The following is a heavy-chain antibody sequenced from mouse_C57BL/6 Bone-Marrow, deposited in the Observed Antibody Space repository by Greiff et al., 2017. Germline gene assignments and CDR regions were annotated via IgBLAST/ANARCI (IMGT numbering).Heavy chain of an antibody. CDR2: ISNGGGST. V-gene: IGHV5-12*01. D-gene: IGHD1-1*01. J-gene: IGHJ4*01. CDR3: ARDYGSSLYAMDY. Sequence: EVKLVESVGGLVQPGGSLKLSCAASGFTFSDYYMYWVRQTPEKRLEWVAYISNGGGSTYYPDTVKGRFTISRDNAKNTLYLQMSRLKSEDTAMYYCARDYGSSLYAMDYWGQGTSVTVSS. CDR1: GFTFSDYY.